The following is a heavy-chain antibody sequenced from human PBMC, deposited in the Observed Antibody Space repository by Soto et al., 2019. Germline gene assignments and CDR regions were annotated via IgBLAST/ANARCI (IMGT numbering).Heavy chain of an antibody. J-gene: IGHJ4*02. CDR3: ARHLVDTAFDY. CDR2: INPSDSYT. V-gene: IGHV5-10-1*01. CDR1: GYSFTSYW. D-gene: IGHD5-18*01. Sequence: GESLKISCKGSGYSFTSYWISWVRQMPGKGLEWMGRINPSDSYTNYSPSFKGHVTISAEKSISTAYLQWSSLKASDTAMYYCARHLVDTAFDYWGQGTLVTVSS.